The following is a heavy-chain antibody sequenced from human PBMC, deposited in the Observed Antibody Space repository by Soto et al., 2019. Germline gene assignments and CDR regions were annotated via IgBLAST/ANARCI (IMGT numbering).Heavy chain of an antibody. CDR2: IISIFGTP. V-gene: IGHV1-69*05. CDR3: ARVDDGHDQSGMDV. D-gene: IGHD5-12*01. CDR1: GGTFAISV. Sequence: SVKVSCKASGGTFAISVFNWVRQAPGQGLEWMGGIISIFGTPNYSQNFQGRVTISRDISASRVFLELSSLRYEDTAVYYCARVDDGHDQSGMDVWGQGTSVTVSS. J-gene: IGHJ6*02.